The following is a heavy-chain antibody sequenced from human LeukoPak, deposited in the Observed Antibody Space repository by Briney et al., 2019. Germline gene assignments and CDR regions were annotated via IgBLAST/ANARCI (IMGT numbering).Heavy chain of an antibody. Sequence: ASVKVSCKVSGYTLTELSMHWGRRAPGKGLEWMGGFDPEDGETSYAQKFQGRVTMTEDTSTDTAYIELSSLRSEDTAVYYCASGTTDIVVLPATLRNYYFDYRGQGNLVTVSS. CDR1: GYTLTELS. D-gene: IGHD2-2*01. V-gene: IGHV1-24*01. J-gene: IGHJ4*02. CDR2: FDPEDGET. CDR3: ASGTTDIVVLPATLRNYYFDY.